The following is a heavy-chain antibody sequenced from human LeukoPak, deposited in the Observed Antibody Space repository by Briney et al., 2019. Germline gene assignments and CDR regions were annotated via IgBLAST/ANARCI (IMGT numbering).Heavy chain of an antibody. D-gene: IGHD6-19*01. CDR1: GGTFSSYA. J-gene: IGHJ1*01. Sequence: ASVKVSCKASGGTFSSYAISWVRQAPGQGLEWMGGIIPIFGTANYAQKFQGRVTITADKSTSTAYMELSSLRSEDTAVYYCARAYSSGWYDWVYFQHWGQGTLVTVSS. CDR2: IIPIFGTA. CDR3: ARAYSSGWYDWVYFQH. V-gene: IGHV1-69*06.